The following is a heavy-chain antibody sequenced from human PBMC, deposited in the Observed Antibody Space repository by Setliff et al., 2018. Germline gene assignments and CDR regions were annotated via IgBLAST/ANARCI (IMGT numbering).Heavy chain of an antibody. D-gene: IGHD1-26*01. CDR3: ARGGDSGSYFLANHDAFDI. V-gene: IGHV4-39*07. CDR2: IHYSGST. CDR1: GGSISSSSYY. J-gene: IGHJ3*02. Sequence: PSETLSLTCTVSGGSISSSSYYWGWIRQPPGKGLEWIGSIHYSGSTYYNPSLKSRVTISIDTSKNQFSLTLGSVTAVDTAVYYCARGGDSGSYFLANHDAFDIWGQGTMVTVSS.